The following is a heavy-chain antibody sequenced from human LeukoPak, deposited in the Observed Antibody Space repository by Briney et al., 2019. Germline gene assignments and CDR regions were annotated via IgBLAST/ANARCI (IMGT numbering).Heavy chain of an antibody. Sequence: PGRSLRFSCAASGFTFTAYLIHWVRQAPGKGLEWVAVMSSDGNAMFYADSVKGRFTISRDNSKNTLYLQMNSLRVEDTAVYYCARSGSGWFDFWGQGTLVTVSS. J-gene: IGHJ4*02. V-gene: IGHV3-30*14. CDR1: GFTFTAYL. CDR2: MSSDGNAM. CDR3: ARSGSGWFDF. D-gene: IGHD6-19*01.